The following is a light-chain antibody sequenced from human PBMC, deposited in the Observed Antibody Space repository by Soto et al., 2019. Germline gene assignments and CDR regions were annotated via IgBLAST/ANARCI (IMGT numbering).Light chain of an antibody. CDR2: DAS. J-gene: IGKJ4*01. V-gene: IGKV3-11*01. CDR3: QHRSNWPLT. CDR1: QSVSSY. Sequence: EIVLSQSPATLSLSPGERATLSCRASQSVSSYLAWYQQKPGQAPRLLIYDASNRATGIPARFSGSGSGTEFTLTISSLEPEDLAVYYCQHRSNWPLTFGGGTKVEIK.